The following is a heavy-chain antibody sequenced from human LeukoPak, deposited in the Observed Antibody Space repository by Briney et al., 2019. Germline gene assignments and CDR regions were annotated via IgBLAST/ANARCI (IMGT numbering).Heavy chain of an antibody. D-gene: IGHD6-13*01. CDR1: GFTFNNYA. CDR2: IWYDGSNK. CDR3: ARDRAAADLDY. J-gene: IGHJ4*02. Sequence: GGSLRLSCAASGFTFNNYAMSWVRQAPGKGLEWVAVIWYDGSNKFYADSVKGRFTISRDNSKNTLYLQMNRLRAEDTAVYYCARDRAAADLDYWGQGTLVTVSS. V-gene: IGHV3-33*08.